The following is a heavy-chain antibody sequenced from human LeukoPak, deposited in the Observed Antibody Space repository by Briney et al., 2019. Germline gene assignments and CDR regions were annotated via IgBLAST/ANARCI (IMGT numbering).Heavy chain of an antibody. CDR1: GGSFSGYY. D-gene: IGHD3-10*01. J-gene: IGHJ5*02. Sequence: SETLSLTCAVYGGSFSGYYWSWIRQPPGKGLAWIGEINHSGSTNYNPSLKSRVTISGDTSKNQFSLKLSSVTAADTAVYYCATTYPMGSRGWFDPWGQGTLVTVSS. V-gene: IGHV4-34*01. CDR3: ATTYPMGSRGWFDP. CDR2: INHSGST.